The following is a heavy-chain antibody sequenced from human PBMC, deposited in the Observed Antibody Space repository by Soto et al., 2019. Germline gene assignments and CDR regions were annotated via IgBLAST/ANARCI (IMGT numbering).Heavy chain of an antibody. CDR2: IYWDDDK. J-gene: IGHJ4*02. D-gene: IGHD3-22*01. V-gene: IGHV2-5*02. CDR1: GFSLTTSGVG. CDR3: AHIGLDTSGSTTNFDS. Sequence: SGPTLVNPTQTLTLTWTCSGFSLTTSGVGGGWIRQTPGKALEWLALIYWDDDKRYRPSLKSRLTITKDTSKNQVVLTMANMDPVDTATYYCAHIGLDTSGSTTNFDSWGQGALVTISS.